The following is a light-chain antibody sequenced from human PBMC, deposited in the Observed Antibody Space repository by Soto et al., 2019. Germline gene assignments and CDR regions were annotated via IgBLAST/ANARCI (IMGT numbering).Light chain of an antibody. CDR1: QSISSY. J-gene: IGKJ1*01. Sequence: IQMTQSPSSLSASVGDRVTITCRASQSISSYLNWYQQKPGKAPKLLINAASSLQSGVPSRFSGSGSGTEFTLTISALQPEDFATYFCRQSYITPRTFGQGTKVDIK. CDR3: RQSYITPRT. CDR2: AAS. V-gene: IGKV1-39*01.